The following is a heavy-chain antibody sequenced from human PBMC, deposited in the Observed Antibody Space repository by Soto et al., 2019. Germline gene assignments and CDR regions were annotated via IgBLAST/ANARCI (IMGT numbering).Heavy chain of an antibody. V-gene: IGHV4-31*03. CDR3: AACQNLGSCSGGSCYGY. CDR2: IYYTAST. CDR1: GVSVNSGGFY. Sequence: QVLLQESGPGLVKPSQTLSLTCSVSGVSVNSGGFYWTYIRQHPEKGLEFLGYIYYTASTFYGPSLRSRLTISLDTSKNLFSLSLTSVTAADTAVYYCAACQNLGSCSGGSCYGYWGQGTLVTVSS. D-gene: IGHD2-15*01. J-gene: IGHJ4*02.